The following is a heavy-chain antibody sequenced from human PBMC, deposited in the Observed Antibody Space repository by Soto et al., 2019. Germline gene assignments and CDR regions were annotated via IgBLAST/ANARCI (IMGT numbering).Heavy chain of an antibody. CDR1: GFTVSNTY. CDR3: ARALPVAKGGFDP. V-gene: IGHV3-53*02. D-gene: IGHD2-2*01. J-gene: IGHJ5*02. CDR2: IYTAGGT. Sequence: EVQLVETGGGLIQPGGSLRLSCAASGFTVSNTYMTWVRQPPGKGLECVAVIYTAGGTNYADSVKGRFIISRDNSKTTLYLQMISLRAEDTAVYSCARALPVAKGGFDPWGQGTLVTVSS.